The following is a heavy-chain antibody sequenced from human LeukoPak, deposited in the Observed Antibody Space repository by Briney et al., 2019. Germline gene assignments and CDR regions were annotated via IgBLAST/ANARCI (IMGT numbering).Heavy chain of an antibody. CDR1: GGSISSGGYY. CDR2: IYNSGST. CDR3: ARRIVERHTIEEDNWFDP. Sequence: SETLSLTCTVSGGSISSGGYYWGWIRQDTGKGLEWIGYIYNSGSTYYNPSLKSRVTISIDTSKNQFPLKLTSVTAADTAVYYCARRIVERHTIEEDNWFDPWGQGILVTVSS. J-gene: IGHJ5*02. D-gene: IGHD2-15*01. V-gene: IGHV4-31*03.